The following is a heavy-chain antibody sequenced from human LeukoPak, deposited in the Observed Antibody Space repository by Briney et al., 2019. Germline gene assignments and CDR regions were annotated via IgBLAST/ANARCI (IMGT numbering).Heavy chain of an antibody. CDR2: IYYSGST. CDR3: ASGAGQPAYYYYMDV. V-gene: IGHV4-59*12. CDR1: GGSISSYY. D-gene: IGHD1-26*01. J-gene: IGHJ6*03. Sequence: SETLSLTCTVSGGSISSYYWSWIRQPPGKGLEWIGYIYYSGSTNYNPSLKSRVTVSVDTSKNQFSLKLSSVTAADTAVYYCASGAGQPAYYYYMDVWGKGTTVTVSS.